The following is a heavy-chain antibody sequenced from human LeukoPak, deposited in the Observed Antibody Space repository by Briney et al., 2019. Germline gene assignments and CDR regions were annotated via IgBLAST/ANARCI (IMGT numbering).Heavy chain of an antibody. CDR1: GYNFTSYW. D-gene: IGHD6-13*01. CDR3: ARRVGSSSWYFDY. J-gene: IGHJ4*02. V-gene: IGHV5-51*01. Sequence: GEALQISGKGSGYNFTSYWIAWAGQLPGKGLEWMGIIYPGDSEPRYSPSFQGQVTISADKSISTAYLQWSSLKASDTAMYYCARRVGSSSWYFDYWGQGTLVTVSS. CDR2: IYPGDSEP.